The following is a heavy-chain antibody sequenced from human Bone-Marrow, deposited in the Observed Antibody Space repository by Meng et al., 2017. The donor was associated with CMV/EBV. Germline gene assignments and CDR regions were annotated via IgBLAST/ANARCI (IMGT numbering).Heavy chain of an antibody. CDR1: GGSISIYS. Sequence: LQRQCRDRVNPSDILSLTCTFSGGSISIYSWVWIRQPAGKGLEWIWRIYTSGSTNYNPSLKSRVTMSVDTSKNQFSLKLSSVTAADTAVYYCARDTLGSSGYFDYWGQGTLVTVSS. D-gene: IGHD3-22*01. CDR3: ARDTLGSSGYFDY. V-gene: IGHV4-4*07. J-gene: IGHJ4*02. CDR2: IYTSGST.